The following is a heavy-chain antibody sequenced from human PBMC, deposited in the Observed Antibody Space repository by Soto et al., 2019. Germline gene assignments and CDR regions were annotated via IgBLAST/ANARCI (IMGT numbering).Heavy chain of an antibody. CDR2: IKEDGSQK. D-gene: IGHD3-10*01. Sequence: ESGGDLVQPAGSLRLSCAVSGFTFSHYWMTWVRQAPGKGLEWVANIKEDGSQKNYVDSVKGRFTVSRDNAKNSLYLQMNSLRAEDTAVYYCARSGSEVDYWGQGTLVIVSS. CDR3: ARSGSEVDY. V-gene: IGHV3-7*01. J-gene: IGHJ4*02. CDR1: GFTFSHYW.